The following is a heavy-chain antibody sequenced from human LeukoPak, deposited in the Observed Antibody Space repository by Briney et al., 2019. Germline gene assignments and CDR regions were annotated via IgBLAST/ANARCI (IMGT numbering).Heavy chain of an antibody. CDR2: IIPIFGTA. CDR3: ARGRYFDWSRAFDY. CDR1: GGTFSSYA. V-gene: IGHV1-69*06. Sequence: SVKVSCKASGGTFSSYAISWVRQAPGQGLEWMGGIIPIFGTANYAQKFQGRVTITADKSTSTAYMELSSLRSEDTAVYYCARGRYFDWSRAFDYWGQGTLVTVSS. D-gene: IGHD3-9*01. J-gene: IGHJ4*02.